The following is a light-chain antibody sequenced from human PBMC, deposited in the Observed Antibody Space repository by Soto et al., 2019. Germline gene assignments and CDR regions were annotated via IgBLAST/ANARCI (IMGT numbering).Light chain of an antibody. CDR2: TNN. V-gene: IGLV1-47*02. CDR1: SSNIGSNY. CDR3: AAWDDSLSAHVV. J-gene: IGLJ2*01. Sequence: QSVLTQPPSASGTPGQRVTISCSGSSSNIGSNYVYWYQHLPGTAPKLLIYTNNQRPSGVPDRFSVSKSGTSASLAISGLRSEDEADYYCAAWDDSLSAHVVFGGGTKLTVL.